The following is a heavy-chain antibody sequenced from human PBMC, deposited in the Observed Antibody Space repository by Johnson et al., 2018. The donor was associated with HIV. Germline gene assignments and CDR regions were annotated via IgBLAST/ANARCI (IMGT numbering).Heavy chain of an antibody. Sequence: VQLLESGGGVVQPGRSLRLSCAASGFTFSSYAMYWVRQAPGKGLEWVSYISSSGSIIYYADSVKGRFTISRDNAKNSLYLQMNSLRAEDTAVYYCARNPLFSAFDIWGQGTMVTVAS. V-gene: IGHV3-48*03. J-gene: IGHJ3*02. D-gene: IGHD3-10*02. CDR2: ISSSGSII. CDR1: GFTFSSYA. CDR3: ARNPLFSAFDI.